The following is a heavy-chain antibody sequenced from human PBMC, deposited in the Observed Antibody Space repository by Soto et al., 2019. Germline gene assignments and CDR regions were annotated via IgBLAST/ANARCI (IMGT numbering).Heavy chain of an antibody. J-gene: IGHJ4*02. CDR2: IHHSGST. V-gene: IGHV4-30-2*01. CDR3: ARGSVAGSGWYFEF. Sequence: SETLSLTCAVSGDSIYSTGYSWSWLQQAPGKGLEWIGYIHHSGSTYYNPSLKSRVTISADTSKNQFSLKVRSLTAADTAVYYCARGSVAGSGWYFEFWGQGTPVTVSS. CDR1: GDSIYSTGYS. D-gene: IGHD6-19*01.